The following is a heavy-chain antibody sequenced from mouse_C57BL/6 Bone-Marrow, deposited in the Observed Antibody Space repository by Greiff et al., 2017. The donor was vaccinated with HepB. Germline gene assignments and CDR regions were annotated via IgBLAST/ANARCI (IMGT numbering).Heavy chain of an antibody. CDR2: IYPGSGST. Sequence: VQLQQPGAELVKPGASVKMSCKASGYTFTSYWITWVKQRPGQGLEWIGDIYPGSGSTNYNEKFKSKATLTVDTSSSTAYMQLSSLTSEDSAVYYCARVRRAYYSLFDYWGQGTTLTVSS. J-gene: IGHJ2*01. D-gene: IGHD2-12*01. CDR3: ARVRRAYYSLFDY. CDR1: GYTFTSYW. V-gene: IGHV1-55*01.